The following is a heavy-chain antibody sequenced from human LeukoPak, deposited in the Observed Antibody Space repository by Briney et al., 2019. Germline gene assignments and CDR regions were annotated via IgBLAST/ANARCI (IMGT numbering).Heavy chain of an antibody. J-gene: IGHJ3*02. D-gene: IGHD6-19*01. Sequence: SETLSLTCTVSGGSTSGYFWSWIRQPPGKGLELIGYLYYSGSTNYNPSLKSRVTVSVDTSKDQFSLRLSSVTAADTAVYYCARLLAVAGGDAFDIWGQGKMVTVSS. CDR1: GGSTSGYF. CDR2: LYYSGST. CDR3: ARLLAVAGGDAFDI. V-gene: IGHV4-59*08.